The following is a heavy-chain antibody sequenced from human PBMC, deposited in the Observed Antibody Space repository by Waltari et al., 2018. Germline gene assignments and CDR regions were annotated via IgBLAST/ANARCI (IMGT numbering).Heavy chain of an antibody. J-gene: IGHJ4*02. D-gene: IGHD6-13*01. CDR2: INTYNGDT. CDR3: ARVSIAASGDFYFDY. CDR1: RYTFTRRG. V-gene: IGHV1-18*01. Sequence: QVQLVQSGAEVRKPGASVQVSCKASRYTFTRRGTAWVRQAPGQGLEWMGWINTYNGDTEYAQELQDRVTISTDTSTSTAYMDLRSLRSGDTAMYFCARVSIAASGDFYFDYWGQGTLVTVSS.